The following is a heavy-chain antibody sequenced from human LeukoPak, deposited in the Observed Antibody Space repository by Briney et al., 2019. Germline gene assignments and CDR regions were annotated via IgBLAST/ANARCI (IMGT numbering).Heavy chain of an antibody. Sequence: HPGGSLRLSCAASGFRFNTFWMSWVRQAPGKGLEWVANIKQDGSEKYYVDSVKGRFTISRDNAKNSLYLQMNSLRAEDTAVYYCARDRFEDYGDTELGYWGQGTLVTVSS. D-gene: IGHD4-17*01. V-gene: IGHV3-7*01. CDR3: ARDRFEDYGDTELGY. CDR2: IKQDGSEK. J-gene: IGHJ4*02. CDR1: GFRFNTFW.